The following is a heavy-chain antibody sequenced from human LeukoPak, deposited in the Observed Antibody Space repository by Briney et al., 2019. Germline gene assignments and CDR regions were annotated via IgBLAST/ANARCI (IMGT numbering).Heavy chain of an antibody. Sequence: TGGSLRLSCAASGFTVSSNYMSWVRQAPGKGLEWVSVIYSGGSTYYADSVKGRFTISRHNSKNTLYLQMNSLRAEDTAVYYCATPRRTTNYYHGMDVWGQGTTVTVSS. CDR1: GFTVSSNY. D-gene: IGHD4-11*01. CDR3: ATPRRTTNYYHGMDV. CDR2: IYSGGST. J-gene: IGHJ6*02. V-gene: IGHV3-53*04.